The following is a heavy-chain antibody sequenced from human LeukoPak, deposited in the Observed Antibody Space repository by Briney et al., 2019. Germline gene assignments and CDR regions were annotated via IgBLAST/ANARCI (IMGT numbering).Heavy chain of an antibody. V-gene: IGHV4-34*01. CDR2: INHSGST. CDR1: GGSISSYY. Sequence: SETLSLTCTVSGGSISSYYWSWIRQPPGKGLEWTGEINHSGSTNYNPSLKSRVTISVDTSKNQFSLKLSSVTAADTAVYYCARGRYSGYENDYWGQGTLVTVSS. CDR3: ARGRYSGYENDY. J-gene: IGHJ4*02. D-gene: IGHD5-12*01.